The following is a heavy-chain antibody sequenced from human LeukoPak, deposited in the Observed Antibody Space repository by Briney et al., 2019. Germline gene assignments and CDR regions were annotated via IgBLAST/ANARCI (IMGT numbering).Heavy chain of an antibody. CDR2: IYTSGST. CDR3: ARALGYCSGGSCYDWFDP. V-gene: IGHV4-4*07. CDR1: GGSISSYY. Sequence: SETLSLTCTVSGGSISSYYWSWIRQPAGKGLEWIGRIYTSGSTNYNPSLKSRVTISVDTSKNQFSLKLSSVTAADTAVYYCARALGYCSGGSCYDWFDPWGQGTLVTVSS. J-gene: IGHJ5*02. D-gene: IGHD2-15*01.